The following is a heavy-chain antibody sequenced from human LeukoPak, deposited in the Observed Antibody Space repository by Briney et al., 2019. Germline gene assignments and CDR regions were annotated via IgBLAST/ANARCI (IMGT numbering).Heavy chain of an antibody. Sequence: PGGSLRLSCLTSGFTFSTNAMSWVRQAPGKGLEWISGISGSGASTYYADSVTGRFTISRDNSRNTLYLQMNSLRGHDTAVYYCAKDVGKWESLHFFDYWGQGTLVTVSS. D-gene: IGHD1-26*01. CDR1: GFTFSTNA. CDR3: AKDVGKWESLHFFDY. CDR2: ISGSGAST. V-gene: IGHV3-23*01. J-gene: IGHJ4*02.